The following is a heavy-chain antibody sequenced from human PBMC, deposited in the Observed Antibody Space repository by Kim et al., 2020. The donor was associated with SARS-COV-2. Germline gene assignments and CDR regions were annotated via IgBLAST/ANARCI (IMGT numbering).Heavy chain of an antibody. CDR3: ATKMDGDYWFDN. Sequence: GGSLRLSCATSGFTFSTYAFSWVRQAPGKGLEYVSLITRPGGSTFYADSVKGRFTISRDTSRDTLYLQMNNLRGEDTAVYYCATKMDGDYWFDNWGQGTLVTVSS. CDR1: GFTFSTYA. J-gene: IGHJ5*02. CDR2: ITRPGGST. D-gene: IGHD4-17*01. V-gene: IGHV3-23*01.